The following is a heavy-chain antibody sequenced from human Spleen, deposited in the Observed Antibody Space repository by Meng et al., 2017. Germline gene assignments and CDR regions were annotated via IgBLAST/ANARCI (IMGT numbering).Heavy chain of an antibody. CDR1: GGSISRGDYF. J-gene: IGHJ1*01. V-gene: IGHV4-30-4*01. Sequence: QVQLQESGPGLVKPSQTLSLTCTVSGGSISRGDYFWSWIRQPPGKGLEWIGEIPHRGSSAYNPSLKSRVSMSIDKSKNQFSLKLTSVTAADTAVYHCLRGSGGSVWGQGTLVTVSS. CDR2: IPHRGSS. D-gene: IGHD3-10*01. CDR3: LRGSGGSV.